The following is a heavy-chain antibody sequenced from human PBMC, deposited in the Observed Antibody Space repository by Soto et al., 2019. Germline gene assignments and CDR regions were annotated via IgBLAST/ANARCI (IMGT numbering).Heavy chain of an antibody. J-gene: IGHJ6*03. CDR2: IFYNGNT. D-gene: IGHD3-10*01. CDR3: ARDGEGSNMDV. V-gene: IGHV4-59*11. Sequence: SETLSLTCTVSGGSISSHYWSWIRQPPGKGLEWLGYIFYNGNTNYNPSLKSRVTISVDTSKNQFSLKLSSVTAADTAVYYCARDGEGSNMDVWGKGTTVTVSS. CDR1: GGSISSHY.